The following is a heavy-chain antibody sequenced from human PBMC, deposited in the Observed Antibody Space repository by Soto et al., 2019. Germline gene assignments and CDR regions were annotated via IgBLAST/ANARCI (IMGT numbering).Heavy chain of an antibody. V-gene: IGHV4-31*03. D-gene: IGHD6-6*01. CDR3: AREKSIAARPDFSYFDY. CDR1: GGSISSGGYY. CDR2: IYYSGST. J-gene: IGHJ4*02. Sequence: ASETLSLTCTVSGGSISSGGYYWSWIRQHPGKGLEWIGYIYYSGSTYYNPSLKSRVTISVDTSKNQFSLKLSSVTAADTAVYYCAREKSIAARPDFSYFDYWGQGTLVTVSS.